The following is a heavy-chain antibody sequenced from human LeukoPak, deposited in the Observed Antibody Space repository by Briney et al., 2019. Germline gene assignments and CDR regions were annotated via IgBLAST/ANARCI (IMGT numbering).Heavy chain of an antibody. J-gene: IGHJ6*02. CDR1: GRSISSGGYS. Sequence: SEPLSLPCAVSGRSISSGGYSWSWIRKPPGEGLEWIEYIYHRGSTYYNPSLKSRVTISVDRSKNQFSLKLSSVTAADTAVYYCARHYYDSSGYDYGMDVWGQGTTVTVSS. D-gene: IGHD3-22*01. CDR3: ARHYYDSSGYDYGMDV. CDR2: IYHRGST. V-gene: IGHV4-30-2*01.